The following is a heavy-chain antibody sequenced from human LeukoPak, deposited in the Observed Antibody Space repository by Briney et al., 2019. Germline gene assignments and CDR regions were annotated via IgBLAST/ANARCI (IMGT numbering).Heavy chain of an antibody. V-gene: IGHV3-53*01. CDR2: IYSGDIT. Sequence: GGSLRLSCAASGFTVNNNYMSWVRQAPRKGLEWVSVIYSGDITYYADSVKGRFTISRDNSKNTLYLQMNSLRAEDTAVYYCARGSGYNYGFPDYWGQGTLVTVSS. CDR3: ARGSGYNYGFPDY. D-gene: IGHD5-18*01. CDR1: GFTVNNNY. J-gene: IGHJ4*02.